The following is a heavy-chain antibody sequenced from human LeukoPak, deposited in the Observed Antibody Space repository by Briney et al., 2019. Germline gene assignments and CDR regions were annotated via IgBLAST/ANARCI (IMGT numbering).Heavy chain of an antibody. CDR1: RFAFSDYY. CDR3: ARESQWTFDY. Sequence: GGSLRLSCAASRFAFSDYYMTWIRQAPGKGLEWVSYISSRGSTIYYADSVKGRFTISRDNAKNSLYLQMNSLRAEDTAVYYCARESQWTFDYWGQGTLVTVSS. J-gene: IGHJ4*02. CDR2: ISSRGSTI. D-gene: IGHD6-19*01. V-gene: IGHV3-11*01.